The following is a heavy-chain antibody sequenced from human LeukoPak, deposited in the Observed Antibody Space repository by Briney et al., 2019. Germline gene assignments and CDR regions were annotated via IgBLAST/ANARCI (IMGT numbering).Heavy chain of an antibody. CDR2: INHSGST. J-gene: IGHJ4*02. V-gene: IGHV4-34*01. D-gene: IGHD6-13*01. CDR1: GGPFSGYY. CDR3: GRGSSWRSFDY. Sequence: SETLSLTCAVYGGPFSGYYWSWIRQPPGKGREWIGEINHSGSTNYNPSLKSRVTISVDTSKNQFSLKLSSVTAADTAVYYCGRGSSWRSFDYWGQGTLVTVSS.